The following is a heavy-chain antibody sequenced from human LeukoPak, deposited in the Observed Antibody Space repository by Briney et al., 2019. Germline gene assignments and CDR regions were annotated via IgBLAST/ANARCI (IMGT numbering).Heavy chain of an antibody. V-gene: IGHV3-23*01. Sequence: GGSLRLSCAASGFTFSIYAMSWVRQAPGKGLQWVSSITSRGESTWYVDSVKGRFTITRDNSENTLYLQMHSLRAEDTAVYYCARDRPNYYGSDGHYYRRDGDHWGRGTLVSVSS. J-gene: IGHJ4*02. D-gene: IGHD3-22*01. CDR1: GFTFSIYA. CDR3: ARDRPNYYGSDGHYYRRDGDH. CDR2: ITSRGEST.